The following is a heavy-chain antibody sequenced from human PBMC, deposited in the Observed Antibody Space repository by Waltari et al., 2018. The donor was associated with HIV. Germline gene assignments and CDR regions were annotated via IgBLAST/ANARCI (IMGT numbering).Heavy chain of an antibody. J-gene: IGHJ2*01. CDR2: IYYTGRA. CDR3: ARHALRVGAAYWNFDL. Sequence: QLQLQESGPGLVTPSENLSLTCTVSGGPVSSSSYFWGWIRQPPGKGLEWIGRIYYTGRAYYNPSLKSRVTISVDTSKNQFSLKVTSVTAADTAVYYCARHALRVGAAYWNFDLWGRGTLVTVSS. D-gene: IGHD1-26*01. CDR1: GGPVSSSSYF. V-gene: IGHV4-39*01.